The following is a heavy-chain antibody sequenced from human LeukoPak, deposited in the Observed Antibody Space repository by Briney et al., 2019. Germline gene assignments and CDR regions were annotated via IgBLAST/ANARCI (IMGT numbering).Heavy chain of an antibody. V-gene: IGHV3-53*05. CDR1: GFTVSSNY. J-gene: IGHJ6*03. CDR3: AKDYLGARYSNYSFYYYYYMDV. D-gene: IGHD4-11*01. Sequence: GGSLRLSCAASGFTVSSNYMSWVGQAPGKGLEWVSVIYSGGSTYYADSVKGRFTISRDNSKNTLYLQMNSLRAEDTAVYYCAKDYLGARYSNYSFYYYYYMDVWGKGTTVTVSS. CDR2: IYSGGST.